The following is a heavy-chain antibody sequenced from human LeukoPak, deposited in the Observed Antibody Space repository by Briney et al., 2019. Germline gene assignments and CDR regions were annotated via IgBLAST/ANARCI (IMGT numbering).Heavy chain of an antibody. Sequence: GGSLRLSCAASGFIFSTYNMNWVRQAPGKGLEWVSSISRSSTYIYYADSVKGRFTISRDNAKNSLYLQMNGLRAEDTAIYYCAKRIAAAGSPVYFDYWGQGTLITVSS. CDR1: GFIFSTYN. CDR2: ISRSSTYI. CDR3: AKRIAAAGSPVYFDY. V-gene: IGHV3-21*01. D-gene: IGHD6-13*01. J-gene: IGHJ4*02.